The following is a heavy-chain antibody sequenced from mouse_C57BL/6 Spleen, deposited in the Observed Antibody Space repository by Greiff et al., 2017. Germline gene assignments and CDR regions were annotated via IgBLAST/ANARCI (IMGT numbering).Heavy chain of an antibody. CDR3: ALDYYGSSYPDY. V-gene: IGHV1-52*01. J-gene: IGHJ2*01. D-gene: IGHD1-1*01. CDR2: IDPSDSET. Sequence: VQLQQPGAELVRPGSSVKLSCKASGYTFTSYWMHWVKQRPIQGLEWIGNIDPSDSETHYNQKFKDKATLTVDKSSSTAYMQLSSLTSEDSAVYYCALDYYGSSYPDYWGQGTTLTVSS. CDR1: GYTFTSYW.